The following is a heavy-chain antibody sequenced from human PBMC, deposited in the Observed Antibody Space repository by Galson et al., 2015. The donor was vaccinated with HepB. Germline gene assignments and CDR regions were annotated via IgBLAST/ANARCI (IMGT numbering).Heavy chain of an antibody. CDR3: ARPNYDDYGGPYFDY. J-gene: IGHJ4*02. Sequence: SLRLSCAASGFTFSTYTMSWVRQAPGRGLEWVSAIRGSGGSTYYADSVKGRLTISRDNSKNTLYLQTNSLRAEDTAVYYCARPNYDDYGGPYFDYWGQGTLVTVSS. CDR2: IRGSGGST. V-gene: IGHV3-23*01. D-gene: IGHD4-17*01. CDR1: GFTFSTYT.